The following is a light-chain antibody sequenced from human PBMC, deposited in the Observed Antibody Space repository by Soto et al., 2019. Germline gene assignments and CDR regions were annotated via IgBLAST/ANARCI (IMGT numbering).Light chain of an antibody. CDR1: SSDVGGYNF. Sequence: QSALTQPASVSGSPGQSITFSCTGSSSDVGGYNFVSWYQQHPGKAPKLMIYDVSNRPSGVSNRFSGSKSGNTASLTISGLQAEDEADYYCSSCTTSSTLVFGGGTKLTVL. CDR2: DVS. CDR3: SSCTTSSTLV. J-gene: IGLJ2*01. V-gene: IGLV2-14*01.